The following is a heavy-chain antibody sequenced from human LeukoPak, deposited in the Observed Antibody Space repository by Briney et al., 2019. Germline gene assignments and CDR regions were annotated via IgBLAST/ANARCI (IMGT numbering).Heavy chain of an antibody. Sequence: ASVKVSCKASGYSLTSYYMHWVRQAPGQGLEWMGIINPSGGSTRYAQKFQGRVTMTRDTSISTAYMELRGLRSEDTAVYYCVRDGEGVAISVNYWFDPWGQGTLVTVSS. J-gene: IGHJ5*02. V-gene: IGHV1-46*01. D-gene: IGHD3-10*01. CDR1: GYSLTSYY. CDR2: INPSGGST. CDR3: VRDGEGVAISVNYWFDP.